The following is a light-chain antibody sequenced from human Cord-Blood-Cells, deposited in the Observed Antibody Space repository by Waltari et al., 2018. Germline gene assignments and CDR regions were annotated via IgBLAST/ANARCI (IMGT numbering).Light chain of an antibody. CDR2: RNN. CDR3: AAWDDSLSGAV. CDR1: SSHIGSNY. V-gene: IGLV1-47*01. Sequence: QSVVTQPPSASGTPGQRVNLSCSGSSSHIGSNYVYWYQQLPGTAPKLLIYRNNQRPSGVPDRFPGSKSGTSASLAIGGLRAEDEADYYCAAWDDSLSGAVFGGGTQLTVL. J-gene: IGLJ7*01.